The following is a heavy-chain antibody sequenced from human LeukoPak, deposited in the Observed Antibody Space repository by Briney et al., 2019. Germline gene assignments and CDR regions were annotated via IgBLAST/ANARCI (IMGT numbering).Heavy chain of an antibody. CDR3: ARHPYSSSWFNY. V-gene: IGHV4-39*01. J-gene: IGHJ4*02. CDR1: GGSISSTSYY. D-gene: IGHD6-13*01. Sequence: PSETLSLTCSVSGGSISSTSYYWGWIRQPPGKGLEWIGSIFYCGSTFYNPSLKSRVTISVDTSKNQFSLKLNSVTAADTAVYYCARHPYSSSWFNYWGPGTLVTVSS. CDR2: IFYCGST.